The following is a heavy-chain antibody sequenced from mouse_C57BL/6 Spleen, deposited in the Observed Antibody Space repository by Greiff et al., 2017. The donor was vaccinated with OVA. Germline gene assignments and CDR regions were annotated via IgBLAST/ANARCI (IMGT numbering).Heavy chain of an antibody. CDR3: TREMGGSSDY. CDR1: GYTFTDYE. D-gene: IGHD1-1*01. Sequence: VQLQESGAELVRPGASVTLSCKASGYTFTDYEMHWVKQTPVHGLEWIGAIDPETGGTAYNQKFKGKAILTADKSSSTAYMELRSLTSEDSAVYYCTREMGGSSDYWGQGTTLTVSS. CDR2: IDPETGGT. V-gene: IGHV1-15*01. J-gene: IGHJ2*01.